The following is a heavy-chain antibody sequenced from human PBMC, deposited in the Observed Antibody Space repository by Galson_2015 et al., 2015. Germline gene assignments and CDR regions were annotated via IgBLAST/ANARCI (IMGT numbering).Heavy chain of an antibody. V-gene: IGHV1-69*01. Sequence: QSGAEVKKPGESLKISCKASGGTFSSYAISWVRQAPGQGLEWMGGIIPIFGTANYAQKSQGRVTITADESTSTAYMELSSLRSEDTAVYYCARDGRRPEDSWYGVWGQGTMVTVSS. CDR2: IIPIFGTA. CDR3: ARDGRRPEDSWYGV. CDR1: GGTFSSYA. J-gene: IGHJ4*02. D-gene: IGHD3-10*01.